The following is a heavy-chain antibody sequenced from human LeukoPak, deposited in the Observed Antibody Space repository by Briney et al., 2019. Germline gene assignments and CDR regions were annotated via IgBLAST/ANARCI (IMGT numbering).Heavy chain of an antibody. D-gene: IGHD6-6*01. CDR2: IYYSGST. CDR1: GGSISSYY. CDR3: ATHTWEQLGNWFDP. Sequence: PSETLSLTCTVSGGSISSYYWSWIRQPPGKGLEWIGYIYYSGSTNYNPSLKSRVTISVDTSKNQFSLKLSSVTAADTAVYYCATHTWEQLGNWFDPWGQGTLVTVSS. V-gene: IGHV4-59*08. J-gene: IGHJ5*02.